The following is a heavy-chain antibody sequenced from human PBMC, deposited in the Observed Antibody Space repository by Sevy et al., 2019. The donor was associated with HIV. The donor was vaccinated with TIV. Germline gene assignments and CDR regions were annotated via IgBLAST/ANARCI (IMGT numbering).Heavy chain of an antibody. CDR3: AKDMALNYYGSGSYYNTQDGMDV. J-gene: IGHJ6*02. CDR2: ISYEGSDE. V-gene: IGHV3-30*18. D-gene: IGHD3-10*01. CDR1: GFNFSNYA. Sequence: GGSLRLSCAASGFNFSNYAMHWVRQAPGKGLEWVAVISYEGSDEDYSDSVKGRFTISRDNSKNTLSLQMNSLTVEDTAVYYCAKDMALNYYGSGSYYNTQDGMDVWGRGTTVTVSS.